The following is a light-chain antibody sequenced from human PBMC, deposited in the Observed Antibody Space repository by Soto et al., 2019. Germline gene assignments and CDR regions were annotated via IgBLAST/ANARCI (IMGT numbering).Light chain of an antibody. CDR2: EVS. Sequence: QSVLTQPASVSGSPGQSITISCTGTSSDVGSYNLVSWYQQHPGKAPKLMIYEVSKRPSWVSNRFSGSKSGNTASLTISGLQAEDEADYYCCSYAGSRVFGTGTKVTVL. CDR1: SSDVGSYNL. V-gene: IGLV2-23*02. J-gene: IGLJ1*01. CDR3: CSYAGSRV.